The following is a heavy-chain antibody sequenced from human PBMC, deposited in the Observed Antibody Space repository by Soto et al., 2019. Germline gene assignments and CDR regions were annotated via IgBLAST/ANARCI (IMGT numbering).Heavy chain of an antibody. D-gene: IGHD2-2*01. V-gene: IGHV3-30-3*01. CDR2: ISYDGINK. CDR1: GFTFSNYA. Sequence: PGGSLRLSCAASGFTFSNYAMHWVRQAPGKGLKWVSFISYDGINKYYADSVKGRFTISRDNSKNTLYLQMNSLRAEDTAVYYCSRGGDIVVVPVDTYYYYGLDVRGQGTTVTVSS. CDR3: SRGGDIVVVPVDTYYYYGLDV. J-gene: IGHJ6*02.